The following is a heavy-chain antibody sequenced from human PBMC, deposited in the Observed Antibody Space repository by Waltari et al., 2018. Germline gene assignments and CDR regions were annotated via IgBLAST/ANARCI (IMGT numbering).Heavy chain of an antibody. CDR1: GGSISNFF. Sequence: QVQLQESGPGLVKPSETLSLTCTVSGGSISNFFWSWIRRPPGKGLEWIGYIYYTGTTSYTPSLKRRVTMSVDTSQNQFSLTLNSVTAADTAVYYCARQRYYYDDSGYYHHFDYWGQGTLVTVSS. V-gene: IGHV4-59*08. D-gene: IGHD3-22*01. J-gene: IGHJ4*02. CDR2: IYYTGTT. CDR3: ARQRYYYDDSGYYHHFDY.